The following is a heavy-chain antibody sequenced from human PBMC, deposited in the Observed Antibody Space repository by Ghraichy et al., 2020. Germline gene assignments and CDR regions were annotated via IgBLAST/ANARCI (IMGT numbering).Heavy chain of an antibody. CDR3: AKKGAGYSYGYHYYMDV. V-gene: IGHV3-23*01. Sequence: GGSLRLSCAASGFTFSSYAMSWVRQAPGKGLEWVSAISGSGGSTYYADSVKGRFTISRDNSKNTLYLQMNSLRAEDTAVYYCAKKGAGYSYGYHYYMDVWGKGTTVTVSS. J-gene: IGHJ6*03. D-gene: IGHD5-18*01. CDR2: ISGSGGST. CDR1: GFTFSSYA.